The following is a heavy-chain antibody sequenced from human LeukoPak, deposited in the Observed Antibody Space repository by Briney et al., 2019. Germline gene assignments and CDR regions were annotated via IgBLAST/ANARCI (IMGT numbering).Heavy chain of an antibody. Sequence: GGSLRLSCAASGFTFSDYYMSWIRQAPGKGLEWVSYISSSSSYTNYADSVKGRFTISRDNAKNSLYLQMNSLRAEDTAVYYCARDSIMITFGGVIGDDAFDIWGQRTMVTVST. CDR1: GFTFSDYY. D-gene: IGHD3-16*02. J-gene: IGHJ3*02. CDR2: ISSSSSYT. V-gene: IGHV3-11*05. CDR3: ARDSIMITFGGVIGDDAFDI.